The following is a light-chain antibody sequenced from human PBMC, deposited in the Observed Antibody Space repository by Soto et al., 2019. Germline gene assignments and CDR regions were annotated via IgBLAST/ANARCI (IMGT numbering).Light chain of an antibody. J-gene: IGKJ5*01. CDR1: QSINAW. Sequence: DIQMTQSPSTLSASVGDRVTIACRASQSINAWLAWYQQKPGKAPNLLIYQASTLQIGVPSRFSGSGSGTEFTLTINSLQPDDFATYFCQHYDSYSSIAFGQGTRVEIK. CDR3: QHYDSYSSIA. V-gene: IGKV1-5*03. CDR2: QAS.